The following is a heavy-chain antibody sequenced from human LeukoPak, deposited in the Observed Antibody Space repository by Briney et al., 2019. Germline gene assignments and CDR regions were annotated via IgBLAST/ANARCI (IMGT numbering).Heavy chain of an antibody. CDR3: ARDRLDYYDSSGYYPYYFDY. CDR1: GFTFSDYY. Sequence: GGSLRLSCAASGFTFSDYYMSWIRQAPGKGLEWVSYISSSGSTIYYADSVKGRFTTSRDNAKNSLYLQMNSLRAEDTAVYYCARDRLDYYDSSGYYPYYFDYWGQGTLVTVSS. V-gene: IGHV3-11*01. CDR2: ISSSGSTI. D-gene: IGHD3-22*01. J-gene: IGHJ4*02.